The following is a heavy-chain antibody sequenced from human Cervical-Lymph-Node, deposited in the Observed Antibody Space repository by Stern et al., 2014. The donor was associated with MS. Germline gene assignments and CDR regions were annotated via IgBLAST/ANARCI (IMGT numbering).Heavy chain of an antibody. J-gene: IGHJ6*02. CDR2: MSFVGGNK. V-gene: IGHV3-30*03. CDR1: GFSLSNSG. Sequence: DQLVESGGGVVQPGRSLTLSCAASGFSLSNSGVHWVRQAPGKGLEWVAVMSFVGGNKKYGDSVKGRFSISRDMANNTLFLQMNSLRPEDTAVYYCMGVGDAMHVWGQGTTVIVSS. CDR3: MGVGDAMHV.